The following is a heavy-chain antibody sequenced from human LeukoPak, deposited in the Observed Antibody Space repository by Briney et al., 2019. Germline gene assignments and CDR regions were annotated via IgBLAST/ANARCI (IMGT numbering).Heavy chain of an antibody. CDR3: ARLYCSSTSCQSWFDS. CDR2: INQDGGRK. D-gene: IGHD2-2*01. V-gene: IGHV3-7*05. Sequence: GGSLRLSCAASGFTFSTYWMTWVRQGPGKGLEWVANINQDGGRKYYVDSVRGRFTISRDNAKNSLYLQMNSLRAEDTAVYYCARLYCSSTSCQSWFDSWGQGTLVTVSS. J-gene: IGHJ5*01. CDR1: GFTFSTYW.